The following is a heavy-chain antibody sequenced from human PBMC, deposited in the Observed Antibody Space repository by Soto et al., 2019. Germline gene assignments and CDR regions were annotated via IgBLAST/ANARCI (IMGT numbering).Heavy chain of an antibody. Sequence: QVQLVQSGAEVKKPGSSVQVSCKASGGTFSSYAISWVRQAPGQGLEWMGGIIPIFGTANYAQKFQGRVTITADESTSTAYMVLSSLRAEDTAVYYCARPQAGTSAVYYYYGMDVWGQGTTVSVSS. V-gene: IGHV1-69*01. D-gene: IGHD6-19*01. CDR1: GGTFSSYA. J-gene: IGHJ6*02. CDR2: IIPIFGTA. CDR3: ARPQAGTSAVYYYYGMDV.